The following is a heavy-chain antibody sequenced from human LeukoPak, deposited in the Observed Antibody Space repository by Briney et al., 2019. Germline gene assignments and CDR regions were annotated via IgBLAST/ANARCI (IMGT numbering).Heavy chain of an antibody. CDR2: IGTAGDT. CDR1: GFTFDDYA. Sequence: GGSLRLSCAASGFTFDDYAMHWVRQATGKGLEWVSAIGTAGDTYYPGSVKGRFTISRENAKNSLYLQMNSLRAGDTAVYYCARDRITMVRGVINYYGMDVWGQGTTVTVSS. V-gene: IGHV3-13*01. CDR3: ARDRITMVRGVINYYGMDV. J-gene: IGHJ6*02. D-gene: IGHD3-10*01.